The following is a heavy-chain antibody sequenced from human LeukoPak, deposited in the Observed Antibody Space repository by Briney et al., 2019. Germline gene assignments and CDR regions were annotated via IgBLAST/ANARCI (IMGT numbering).Heavy chain of an antibody. CDR3: AKTLPGP. J-gene: IGHJ4*02. CDR1: GFTLSGFG. CDR2: IRYDGSNK. V-gene: IGHV3-30*02. D-gene: IGHD1-14*01. Sequence: GGSLRLSCAASGFTLSGFGMNWVRQAPGKGLEWVAFIRYDGSNKYYADSVKGRFTISRDNSKNTLYLQMNSLRAEDTAVYYCAKTLPGPWGQGTLVTVSS.